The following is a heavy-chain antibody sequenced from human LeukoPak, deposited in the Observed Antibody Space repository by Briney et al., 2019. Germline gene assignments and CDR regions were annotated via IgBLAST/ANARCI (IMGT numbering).Heavy chain of an antibody. CDR3: ARDRAYDRRNLQLWSRYYYYMDV. Sequence: GGSLRLSCAASGFTFSSYSMNWVRQAPGKGLEWVSSISSSSSYIYYADSVKGRFTISRDNAKNSLYLQMNSLRAEDTAVCYCARDRAYDRRNLQLWSRYYYYMDVWGKGTTVTVSS. J-gene: IGHJ6*03. V-gene: IGHV3-21*01. D-gene: IGHD3-22*01. CDR1: GFTFSSYS. CDR2: ISSSSSYI.